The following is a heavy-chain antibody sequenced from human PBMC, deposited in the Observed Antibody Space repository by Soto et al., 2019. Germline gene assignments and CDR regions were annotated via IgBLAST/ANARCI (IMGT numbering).Heavy chain of an antibody. CDR2: ISTTSSSI. V-gene: IGHV3-48*02. J-gene: IGHJ4*02. Sequence: GGSLRLSCAASGFTFSSYSMNWVRQAPGKGLEWISYISTTSSSIYYADSVKGRSTISRDNAKNSLFLQMNSLRDEDTAVYYCARKGVAFDYWGQGALVTVS. CDR1: GFTFSSYS. D-gene: IGHD3-3*01. CDR3: ARKGVAFDY.